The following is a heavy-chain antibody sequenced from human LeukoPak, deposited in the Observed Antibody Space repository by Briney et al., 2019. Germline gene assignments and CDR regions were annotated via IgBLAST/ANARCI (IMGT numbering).Heavy chain of an antibody. V-gene: IGHV3-23*01. J-gene: IGHJ5*02. CDR3: AKGMSGSSPYNWFDP. Sequence: GGSLRLSCAVSGLTFSNYAMSWVRQAPGKGLEWVSVIGGSGVNAYYADSVKGRFTISRDNSKNTLFLQMNSLRAEDSAVYYCAKGMSGSSPYNWFDPWGQGTLVTVSS. CDR1: GLTFSNYA. D-gene: IGHD1-26*01. CDR2: IGGSGVNA.